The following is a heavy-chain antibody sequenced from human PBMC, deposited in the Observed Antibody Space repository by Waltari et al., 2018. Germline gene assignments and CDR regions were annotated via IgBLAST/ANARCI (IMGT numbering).Heavy chain of an antibody. D-gene: IGHD3-10*01. CDR1: GYTFMDYF. CDR3: APLPGGSGQTFDY. J-gene: IGHJ4*02. V-gene: IGHV1-69-2*01. Sequence: EVELVQSGAEVKKPGATVKISCKASGYTFMDYFMHWVQQAPGKGLEWMGRIDPEDGATVYSEKFQGRVTITADTSTDTAYMELSSLTSGDTAVYYCAPLPGGSGQTFDYWGQGTLVTVSS. CDR2: IDPEDGAT.